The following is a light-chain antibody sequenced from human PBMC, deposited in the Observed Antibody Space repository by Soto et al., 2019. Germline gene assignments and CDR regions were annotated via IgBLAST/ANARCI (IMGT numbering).Light chain of an antibody. Sequence: ENVLTQSPGTLSLSPGERATLSCRASQSVTSNYLAWYQQKPGQAPRLLIYGASIGATGVPYRFSGSGSGTDFTLSITSLETEDFEVNYCQQYGSSPLLYTFGQGTNLGVK. J-gene: IGKJ2*01. CDR2: GAS. V-gene: IGKV3-20*01. CDR1: QSVTSNY. CDR3: QQYGSSPLLYT.